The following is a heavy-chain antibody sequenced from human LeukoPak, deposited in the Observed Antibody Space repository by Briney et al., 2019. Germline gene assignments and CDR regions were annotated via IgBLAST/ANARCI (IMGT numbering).Heavy chain of an antibody. Sequence: GASVKVSCKAAGYTFTGYYMHWVRQAPGQGLEWMGWINPNSGGTNYAPKFQGRVTTTRDTSISTAYMELSRLRSDDTAVYYCARVPRSSWYTGFDYWGQGTLVTVSS. V-gene: IGHV1-2*02. D-gene: IGHD6-13*01. CDR1: GYTFTGYY. J-gene: IGHJ4*02. CDR2: INPNSGGT. CDR3: ARVPRSSWYTGFDY.